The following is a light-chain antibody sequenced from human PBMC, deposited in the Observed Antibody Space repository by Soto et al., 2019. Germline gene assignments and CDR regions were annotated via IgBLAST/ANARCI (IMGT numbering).Light chain of an antibody. CDR1: QGIGSY. CDR2: GAS. Sequence: IQLSQSPYFLSAVVGDRLPITRRASQGIGSYLAWYQQKPGKAPKLLISGASTLQSGVPSRFSGSGSGTEFTLTISSLQPEDFATYSCQQLHSSGVTFGGGTQLDIK. CDR3: QQLHSSGVT. J-gene: IGKJ5*01. V-gene: IGKV1-9*01.